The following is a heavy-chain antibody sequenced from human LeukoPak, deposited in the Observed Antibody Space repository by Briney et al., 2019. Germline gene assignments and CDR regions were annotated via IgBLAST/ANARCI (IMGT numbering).Heavy chain of an antibody. Sequence: GGSLRLSCAASGFTVSSNYMSWVRQAPGKGLEWVSVIYSGGSTYYADSVKGRFTISRDNSKNTLYLQMNSLRAEDTAVYYCARSKDYGDLGWFDPWGQGTLVTVSS. J-gene: IGHJ5*02. CDR2: IYSGGST. CDR3: ARSKDYGDLGWFDP. V-gene: IGHV3-53*01. D-gene: IGHD4-17*01. CDR1: GFTVSSNY.